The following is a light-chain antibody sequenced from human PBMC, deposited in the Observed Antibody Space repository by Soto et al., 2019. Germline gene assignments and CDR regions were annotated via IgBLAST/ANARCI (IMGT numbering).Light chain of an antibody. J-gene: IGLJ1*01. CDR3: SSYTSSSTRV. Sequence: QSVLAQPASVSGSPGQSITISCTGTSSEVGGYNSVSWYQQHPGKAPKLVIYEVTNRPSGISNRFSGSKSGNTASLTISGLQAEDEADYYCSSYTSSSTRVFGTGTKATVL. CDR2: EVT. CDR1: SSEVGGYNS. V-gene: IGLV2-14*01.